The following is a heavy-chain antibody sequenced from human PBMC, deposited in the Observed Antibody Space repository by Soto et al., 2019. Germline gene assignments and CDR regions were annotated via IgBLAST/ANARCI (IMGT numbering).Heavy chain of an antibody. CDR3: ARDEITYYYDSSGYGSYYFDY. D-gene: IGHD3-22*01. Sequence: ASVKVSCKASGYTFTSYYMHWVRQAPGQGLEWMGIINPSGGSTSYAQKFQGRVTMTRDTSTSTVYMELSSLRSEDTAVYYCARDEITYYYDSSGYGSYYFDYWGQGTLVTVSS. CDR1: GYTFTSYY. CDR2: INPSGGST. J-gene: IGHJ4*02. V-gene: IGHV1-46*01.